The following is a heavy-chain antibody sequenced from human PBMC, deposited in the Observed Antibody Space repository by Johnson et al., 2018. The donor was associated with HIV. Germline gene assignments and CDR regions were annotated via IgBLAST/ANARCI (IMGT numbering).Heavy chain of an antibody. CDR3: SREVELEGHDAFDI. Sequence: QLVESGGGLVQPGGSLRLSCAASGFTFSNYAMHWVRQAPGKGLEYVSAISSNGDSTYYTDSVKGRFTISRDNSKNTLYLQMGSLRVEDMAVYYWSREVELEGHDAFDIWGQGTMVTVSS. CDR1: GFTFSNYA. D-gene: IGHD1-7*01. V-gene: IGHV3-64*07. CDR2: ISSNGDST. J-gene: IGHJ3*02.